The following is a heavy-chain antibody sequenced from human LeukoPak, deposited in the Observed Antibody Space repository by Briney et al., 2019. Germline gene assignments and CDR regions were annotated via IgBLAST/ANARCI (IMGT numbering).Heavy chain of an antibody. CDR1: GFSVSSNY. CDR2: IYSDGTT. D-gene: IGHD3-3*01. Sequence: PGGSLRLSCAASGFSVSSNYMSWVRQAPGKGLEWVSFIYSDGTTYYADSVKGRFTISRDTSMNTLYLQMNSLRAEDTATYYCARVGDFWSYFYYNMDVWGQGTTVTVSS. CDR3: ARVGDFWSYFYYNMDV. J-gene: IGHJ6*02. V-gene: IGHV3-53*01.